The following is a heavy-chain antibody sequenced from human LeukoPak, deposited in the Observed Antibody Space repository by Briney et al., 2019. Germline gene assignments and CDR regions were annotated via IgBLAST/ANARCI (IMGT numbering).Heavy chain of an antibody. J-gene: IGHJ5*02. Sequence: SETLSLTCAVYGGSFSGYYWSWIRNPPGKGLEWIGEINHSGSTNYNPSLKSRVTISVDTSKNQFSLKLSSVTAADTAVYYCARGKVLTGYPTWGQGTLVTVSS. CDR1: GGSFSGYY. V-gene: IGHV4-34*01. D-gene: IGHD3-9*01. CDR3: ARGKVLTGYPT. CDR2: INHSGST.